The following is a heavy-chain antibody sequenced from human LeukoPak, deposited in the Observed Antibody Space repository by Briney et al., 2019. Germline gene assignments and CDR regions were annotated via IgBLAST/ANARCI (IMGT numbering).Heavy chain of an antibody. CDR2: IDYSGAT. V-gene: IGHV4-59*01. D-gene: IGHD3-10*01. CDR1: GGSISTYY. J-gene: IGHJ4*02. CDR3: ARVGSYCFEY. Sequence: SETLSLTGTVSGGSISTYYWSWIRQPPGKGLEWIGYIDYSGATNYNPSLKSRVTMSVDTSKHQFSLKLSSVTAADTAVYYCARVGSYCFEYWGQGTLVTVSS.